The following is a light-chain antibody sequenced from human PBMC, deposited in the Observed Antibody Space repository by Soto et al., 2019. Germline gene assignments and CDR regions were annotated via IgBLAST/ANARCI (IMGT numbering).Light chain of an antibody. Sequence: QSVLTQPASVSGTPGQAITISCTGNNSDDGGYNYVTWYQQYPGQAPKIIIYDVNRRPPGVSDRFSGSKSSNTASLNVSDPQAGDQADYVCSSFTNIKTGVFGGGTKVTV. CDR1: NSDDGGYNY. J-gene: IGLJ1*01. V-gene: IGLV2-14*03. CDR3: SSFTNIKTGV. CDR2: DVN.